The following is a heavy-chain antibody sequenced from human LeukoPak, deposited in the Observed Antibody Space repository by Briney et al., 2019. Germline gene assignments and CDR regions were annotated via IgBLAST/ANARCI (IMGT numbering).Heavy chain of an antibody. Sequence: GGSLRLSCAASGFTFTDYYMSWIRQAPGKGLEWISKISSSGITIHYADSVKGRFTISRDNAKNSLYLQMNSLRAEDTAVYYCARDKYIYGYMPLDAFDIWGQGTMVTVSS. CDR3: ARDKYIYGYMPLDAFDI. V-gene: IGHV3-11*04. CDR1: GFTFTDYY. D-gene: IGHD5-18*01. CDR2: ISSSGITI. J-gene: IGHJ3*02.